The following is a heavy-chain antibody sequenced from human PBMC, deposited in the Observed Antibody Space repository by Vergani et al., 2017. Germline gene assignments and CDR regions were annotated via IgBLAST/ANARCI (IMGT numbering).Heavy chain of an antibody. CDR1: GYTFTSYG. J-gene: IGHJ3*02. CDR2: ISAYNGNT. Sequence: QVQLVQSGAEVKKPGASVKVSCKASGYTFTSYGISWVRQAPGQGLEWMGWISAYNGNTNYAQKLQGRVTRTTDTSTSTAYMELRSLRSDDTAVYYCARDLNDDSSGYYSFGGAFDIWGQGTMVTVSS. CDR3: ARDLNDDSSGYYSFGGAFDI. D-gene: IGHD3-22*01. V-gene: IGHV1-18*01.